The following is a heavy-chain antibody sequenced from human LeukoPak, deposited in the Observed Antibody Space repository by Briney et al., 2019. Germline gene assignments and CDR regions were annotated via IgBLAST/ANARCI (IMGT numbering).Heavy chain of an antibody. J-gene: IGHJ6*03. CDR3: ASQYYYYYYYMDV. CDR2: IYTSGST. Sequence: PSETLSLTCTVSGGSISSYYGSWIRQPAGKGLGWIGRIYTSGSTNYNPSLKSRVTMSVDTSKNQFSLKLSSVTAADTAVYYCASQYYYYYYYMDVWGKGTTVTVSS. CDR1: GGSISSYY. V-gene: IGHV4-4*07.